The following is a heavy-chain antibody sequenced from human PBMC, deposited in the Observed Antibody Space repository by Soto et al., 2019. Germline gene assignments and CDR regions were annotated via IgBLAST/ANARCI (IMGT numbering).Heavy chain of an antibody. CDR2: IDPSDSYT. CDR3: ARITMVRGVINYYYGMDV. CDR1: GYSFTSYW. Sequence: PGESLKISCKGSGYSFTSYWIGWVRQMPGKGLEWMGRIDPSDSYTNYSPSFQGHVTISADKSISTAYLQWSSLKASDTAMYYCARITMVRGVINYYYGMDVWGQGTTVTVSS. J-gene: IGHJ6*02. V-gene: IGHV5-10-1*01. D-gene: IGHD3-10*01.